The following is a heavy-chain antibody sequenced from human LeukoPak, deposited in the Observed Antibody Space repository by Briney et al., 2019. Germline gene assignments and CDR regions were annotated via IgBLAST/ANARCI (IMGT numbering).Heavy chain of an antibody. J-gene: IGHJ4*02. V-gene: IGHV3-9*01. CDR2: ISWNSGSI. Sequence: SLRLSCAASGFTFDDYAMHWVRQAPGKGLEWVSGISWNSGSIGYADSVKGRFTISRDNAKNSLYLQMNSLRAEDTALYYCAKDMRYYYDSSGYLGSVFDYWGQGTLVTVSS. CDR1: GFTFDDYA. D-gene: IGHD3-22*01. CDR3: AKDMRYYYDSSGYLGSVFDY.